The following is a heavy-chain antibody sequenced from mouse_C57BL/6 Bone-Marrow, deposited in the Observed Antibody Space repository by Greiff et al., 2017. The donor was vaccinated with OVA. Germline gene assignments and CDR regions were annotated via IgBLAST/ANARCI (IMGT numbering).Heavy chain of an antibody. Sequence: DVMLVESGGGLVQPGGSLSLSCAASGFTFTDYYMSWVRQPPGKALEWLGFIRNKANGYTTEYSASVKGRFTISRDNYQSILYLQMNALRAEDSATYYCARYVRPWYFDVWGTGTTVTVSS. CDR2: IRNKANGYTT. J-gene: IGHJ1*03. V-gene: IGHV7-3*01. CDR1: GFTFTDYY. CDR3: ARYVRPWYFDV.